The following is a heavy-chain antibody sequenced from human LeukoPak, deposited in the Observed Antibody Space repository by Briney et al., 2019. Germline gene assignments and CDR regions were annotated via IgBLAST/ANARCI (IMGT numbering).Heavy chain of an antibody. V-gene: IGHV3-23*01. CDR3: AKGSSSSHYYYYYMDV. J-gene: IGHJ6*03. CDR1: GFTFSSYA. CDR2: ISGSGGST. Sequence: PGGSLRLSCAASGFTFSSYAMSWVRQAPGKGLEWVSAISGSGGSTYYADSVKGRFTISRDNSKNTLYLQMNSLRAEDTAVYYCAKGSSSSHYYYYYMDVWGKGTTVTVSS. D-gene: IGHD6-6*01.